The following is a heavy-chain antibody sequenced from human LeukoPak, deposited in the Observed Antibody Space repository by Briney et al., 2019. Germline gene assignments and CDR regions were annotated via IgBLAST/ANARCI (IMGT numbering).Heavy chain of an antibody. J-gene: IGHJ6*03. Sequence: ASVKVSCKASGGTFSSYAISWVRQAPGQGLEWMGGIIPIFGTANYAQKFQGRVTITADESTSTAYMELSSLRSEDTAVYYCASFRHESSNCSSTSCYYYYYYYMDVWGKGTTVTVSS. CDR3: ASFRHESSNCSSTSCYYYYYYYMDV. CDR2: IIPIFGTA. D-gene: IGHD2-2*01. V-gene: IGHV1-69*13. CDR1: GGTFSSYA.